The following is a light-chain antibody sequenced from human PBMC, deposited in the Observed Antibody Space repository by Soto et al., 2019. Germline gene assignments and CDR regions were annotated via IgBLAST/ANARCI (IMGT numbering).Light chain of an antibody. J-gene: IGLJ2*01. CDR1: YSNIGIND. CDR3: AAWDDSLNGPA. V-gene: IGLV1-44*01. Sequence: QSVLTQPPSASGTPGQRVTVSCSGTYSNIGINDVHWYRQLSGTAPQILIYDTSQRATGVPDRFSGSRSGTSASLVISGLQTEDEADYHCAAWDDSLNGPAFGGGIKLTVL. CDR2: DTS.